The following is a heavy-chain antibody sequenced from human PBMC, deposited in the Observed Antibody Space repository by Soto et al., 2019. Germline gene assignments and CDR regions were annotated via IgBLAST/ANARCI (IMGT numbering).Heavy chain of an antibody. Sequence: ASVKVSCKASGYSFTSLDINWVRQTAGQGLEWMGWMQPSTGRTGYAQKFQGRATMTRDTSINTAYMELTTLTSDDTAFYYCARGVSAGVGYWGQGTLVTVSS. D-gene: IGHD1-26*01. CDR3: ARGVSAGVGY. V-gene: IGHV1-8*01. J-gene: IGHJ4*02. CDR2: MQPSTGRT. CDR1: GYSFTSLD.